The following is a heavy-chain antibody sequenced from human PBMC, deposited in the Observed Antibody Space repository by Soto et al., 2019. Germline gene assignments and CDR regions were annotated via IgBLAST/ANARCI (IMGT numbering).Heavy chain of an antibody. V-gene: IGHV3-74*01. J-gene: IGHJ6*02. CDR3: TTDPCGYSYGYSYYGMDV. CDR2: ISPDGSNT. Sequence: GSLRLSCVASGFTFSNYWMHWVRQAPGKGLVWVSRISPDGSNTNYADSVKGRFTISRDNAKNTVYLQMNSLRAEDTALYYCTTDPCGYSYGYSYYGMDVWGQGTSVTGSS. CDR1: GFTFSNYW. D-gene: IGHD5-18*01.